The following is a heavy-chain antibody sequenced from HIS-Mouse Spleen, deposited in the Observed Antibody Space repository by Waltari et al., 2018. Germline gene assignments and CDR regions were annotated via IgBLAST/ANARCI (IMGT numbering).Heavy chain of an antibody. CDR1: GFTFSSYG. CDR2: MSYIESNK. Sequence: QVQLVESGGGVVQPGRSLRLSCAASGFTFSSYGMQWVRQAPGEGMGGVAVMSYIESNKYYADSVKGRFTISRDNSKNTLYLQMNSLRAEDTAVYYCAKDKHHAFDYWGQGTLVTVSS. CDR3: AKDKHHAFDY. V-gene: IGHV3-30*18. J-gene: IGHJ4*02.